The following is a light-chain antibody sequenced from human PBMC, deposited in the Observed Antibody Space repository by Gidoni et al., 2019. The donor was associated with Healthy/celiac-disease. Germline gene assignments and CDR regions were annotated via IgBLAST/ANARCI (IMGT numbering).Light chain of an antibody. Sequence: EVVVTQSPATLSVSPGERATLSCRATQSVSSNLAWYQQKPGQAPRLLIDVASTRATGIPARFSGSGSGTEFTLTISSLQSEDFAVYYCQQYNNWPPITFGQGTRLEIK. CDR1: QSVSSN. V-gene: IGKV3-15*01. J-gene: IGKJ5*01. CDR2: VAS. CDR3: QQYNNWPPIT.